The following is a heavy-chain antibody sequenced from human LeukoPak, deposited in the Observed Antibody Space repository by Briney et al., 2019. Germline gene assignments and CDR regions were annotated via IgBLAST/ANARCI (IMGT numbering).Heavy chain of an antibody. Sequence: ASVKVSCKASGGTFSSYAISWVRQAPGQGLEWMGGIIPIFGTANYAQKFQGRVTITADESTSTAYMELSSLRSEDTAVYYCARGTGCSSTSCYLRWGYYYGMDVWGQGTTVTVSS. CDR3: ARGTGCSSTSCYLRWGYYYGMDV. V-gene: IGHV1-69*13. D-gene: IGHD2-2*01. CDR2: IIPIFGTA. CDR1: GGTFSSYA. J-gene: IGHJ6*02.